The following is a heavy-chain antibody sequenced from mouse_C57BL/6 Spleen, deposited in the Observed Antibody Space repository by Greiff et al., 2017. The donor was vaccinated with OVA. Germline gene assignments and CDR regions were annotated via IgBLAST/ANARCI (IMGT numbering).Heavy chain of an antibody. CDR3: TYYGSSYGPYFDY. Sequence: EVKLQESGAELVRPGASVKLSCTASGFNIKDYYMHWVKQRPEQGLEWIGRIDPEDGDTEYAPKFQGKATMTADTSSNTAYLQLSSLTSEDTAVYYCTYYGSSYGPYFDYWGQGTTLTVSS. V-gene: IGHV14-1*01. CDR1: GFNIKDYY. D-gene: IGHD1-1*01. J-gene: IGHJ2*01. CDR2: IDPEDGDT.